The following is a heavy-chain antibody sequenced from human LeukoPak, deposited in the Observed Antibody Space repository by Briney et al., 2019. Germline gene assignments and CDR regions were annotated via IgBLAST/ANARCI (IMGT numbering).Heavy chain of an antibody. D-gene: IGHD3-10*01. J-gene: IGHJ5*02. V-gene: IGHV1-46*03. CDR1: GYTFTSYY. Sequence: ASVKVSCKASGYTFTSYYMHWVRQAPGQGLEWMGIINPSGGSTSYAQKFQGRVTMTRDTSTSTVYMELSSLRSEDTAVYYCARDRATMVRGVPAGFDPWGQGTLVTVSS. CDR2: INPSGGST. CDR3: ARDRATMVRGVPAGFDP.